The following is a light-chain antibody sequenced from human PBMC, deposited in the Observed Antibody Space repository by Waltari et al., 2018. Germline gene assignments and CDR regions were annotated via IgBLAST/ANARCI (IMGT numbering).Light chain of an antibody. CDR2: GAS. CDR3: QQSYSAPRT. Sequence: DIQMTQSPSSLSASVGDRVTITCRASQSIGTFLNWYQQQPGTAPKVLIYGASSLQSWVPSRFSGSGSGTDFTLTISSLHPEDFATYYCQQSYSAPRTFGQGTKLEIK. CDR1: QSIGTF. J-gene: IGKJ2*01. V-gene: IGKV1-39*01.